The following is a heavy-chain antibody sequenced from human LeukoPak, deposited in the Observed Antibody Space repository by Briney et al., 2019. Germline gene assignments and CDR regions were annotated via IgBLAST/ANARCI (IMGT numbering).Heavy chain of an antibody. CDR1: GGTFSSYA. Sequence: GASVKVSCKASGGTFSSYAISWVRQAPGQGLEWMGGIIPIFGTVNYAQKFQGRVTITADESTSTAYMELSSLRSKDTAVYYCARGGNPPRGLGDYYYGMDVWGQGTTVTVSS. V-gene: IGHV1-69*01. J-gene: IGHJ6*02. CDR3: ARGGNPPRGLGDYYYGMDV. CDR2: IIPIFGTV. D-gene: IGHD1-14*01.